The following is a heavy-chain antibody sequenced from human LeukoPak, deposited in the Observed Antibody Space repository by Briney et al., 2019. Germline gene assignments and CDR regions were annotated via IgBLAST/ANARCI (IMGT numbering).Heavy chain of an antibody. V-gene: IGHV3-7*03. CDR1: GFTFSNYW. CDR3: ARDTGALVTHFDY. J-gene: IGHJ4*02. D-gene: IGHD5-18*01. CDR2: IKYDEIEK. Sequence: GGSLRLSCAASGFTFSNYWMSWVRQAPGKGLEWVANIKYDEIEKYHEDSVKGRFTISRDNAKNSIYLRMNSLRAEDTAVYYCARDTGALVTHFDYWGQGTLVTVSS.